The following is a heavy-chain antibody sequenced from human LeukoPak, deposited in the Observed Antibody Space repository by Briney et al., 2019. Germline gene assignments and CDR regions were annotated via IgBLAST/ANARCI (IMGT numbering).Heavy chain of an antibody. V-gene: IGHV3-23*01. D-gene: IGHD2-15*01. Sequence: GGSLRLSCAASGFIFNTYAMSWVRQAPGKGLEWVSAISNSGGITYYADSVEGRFTISRDNSKNTLYLQMNSLRAEDTAVYYCAKGVVVVVAPWFDPWGQGTLITVSS. CDR1: GFIFNTYA. CDR2: ISNSGGIT. CDR3: AKGVVVVVAPWFDP. J-gene: IGHJ5*02.